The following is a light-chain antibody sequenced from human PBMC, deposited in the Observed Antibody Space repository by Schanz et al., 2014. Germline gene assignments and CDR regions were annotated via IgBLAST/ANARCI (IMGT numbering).Light chain of an antibody. J-gene: IGLJ2*01. Sequence: QSALTQPASVSGSPGQSVTISCTGTSSDVGGYNYVSWYQQHPGKAPKLMIYDDIKRPSGVSIRFSGSTSGNTASLTISGLQAEDEADYYCCLYTPMSVIFGGGTKLTVL. CDR2: DDI. CDR3: CLYTPMSVI. CDR1: SSDVGGYNY. V-gene: IGLV2-14*03.